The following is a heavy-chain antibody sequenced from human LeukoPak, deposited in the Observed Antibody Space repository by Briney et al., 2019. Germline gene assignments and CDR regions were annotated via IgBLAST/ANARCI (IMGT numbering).Heavy chain of an antibody. J-gene: IGHJ4*02. CDR3: AKGRGFFEGACFDY. V-gene: IGHV3-9*01. Sequence: GGSLRLSCAASGFTFSDHYMDWVRQAPGKGLEWVSGITWNSATIVYADSVKGRFTISRDNAKNSVYLQMNSLRAEDTALYYCAKGRGFFEGACFDYWGRGTLVTVSS. CDR1: GFTFSDHY. D-gene: IGHD3-3*01. CDR2: ITWNSATI.